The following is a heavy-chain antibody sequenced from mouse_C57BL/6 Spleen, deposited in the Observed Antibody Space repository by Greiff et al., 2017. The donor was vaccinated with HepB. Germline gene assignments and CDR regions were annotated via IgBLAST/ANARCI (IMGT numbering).Heavy chain of an antibody. CDR3: TRSITTVVADWYFDV. Sequence: EVQLQESGGGLVQPGGSMKLSCAASGFTFSDAWMDWVRQSPEKGLEWVAEIRNKANNHATYYAESVKGRFTISRDDSKSSVYLQMNSLRAEDTGIYYCTRSITTVVADWYFDVWGTGTTVTVSS. J-gene: IGHJ1*03. D-gene: IGHD1-1*01. V-gene: IGHV6-6*01. CDR1: GFTFSDAW. CDR2: IRNKANNHAT.